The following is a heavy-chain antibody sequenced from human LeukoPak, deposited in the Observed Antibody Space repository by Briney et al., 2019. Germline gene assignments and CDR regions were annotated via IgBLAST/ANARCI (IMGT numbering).Heavy chain of an antibody. Sequence: SVKVSCKASGGTFSSYAISWVRQAPGQGLEWMGRIIPILGIANYAQEFQGRVTITADKSTSTAYMELSSLRSEDTAVYYCQQASAPFYGSGSYLGCYGMDVWGQGTTVTVSS. CDR2: IIPILGIA. CDR3: QQASAPFYGSGSYLGCYGMDV. CDR1: GGTFSSYA. V-gene: IGHV1-69*04. J-gene: IGHJ6*02. D-gene: IGHD3-10*01.